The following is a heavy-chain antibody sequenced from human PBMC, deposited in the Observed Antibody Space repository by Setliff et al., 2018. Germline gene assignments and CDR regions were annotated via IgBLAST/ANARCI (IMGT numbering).Heavy chain of an antibody. V-gene: IGHV3-23*01. J-gene: IGHJ6*02. CDR3: ADAGSAKGLDI. CDR1: GYTSSSYA. Sequence: GGSLRLSCAASGYTSSSYAMTWVRQAPGKGLEWVSIISASGDTTYYADSVKGRFTISRDNSKNTLYLQMNSLRAEDTAVYYCADAGSAKGLDIWGQGTTVTV. D-gene: IGHD6-19*01. CDR2: ISASGDTT.